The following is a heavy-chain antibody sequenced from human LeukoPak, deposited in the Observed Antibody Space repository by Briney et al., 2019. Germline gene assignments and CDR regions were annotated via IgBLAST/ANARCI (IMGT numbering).Heavy chain of an antibody. D-gene: IGHD6-13*01. Sequence: PGGSLRLSCAASGFTVSSNYMSWVRRAPGKGLEWVSVIYSGGSTYYADSVKGRFTISRDNSKNTLYLQMNSLRAEDTAVYYCARELLRGSSWYGASWFDPWGQGTLVTVSS. CDR1: GFTVSSNY. CDR2: IYSGGST. V-gene: IGHV3-53*01. CDR3: ARELLRGSSWYGASWFDP. J-gene: IGHJ5*02.